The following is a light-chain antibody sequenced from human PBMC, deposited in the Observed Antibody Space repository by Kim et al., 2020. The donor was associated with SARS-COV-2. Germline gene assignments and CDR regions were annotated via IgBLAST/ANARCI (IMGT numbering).Light chain of an antibody. Sequence: QSALTQPASVSGSPGQSITISCTGTNNDVGAHRYVSWYQQHTGKVPKLMIYDVAKRPSGVSDRFSGSKSGNTASLTISGLQADEEADYYCSSYTTIRTWVFGGGTQLTVL. CDR2: DVA. CDR3: SSYTTIRTWV. CDR1: NNDVGAHRY. V-gene: IGLV2-14*01. J-gene: IGLJ3*02.